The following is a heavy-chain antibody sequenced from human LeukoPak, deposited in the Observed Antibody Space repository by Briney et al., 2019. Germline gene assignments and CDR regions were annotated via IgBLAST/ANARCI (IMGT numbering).Heavy chain of an antibody. D-gene: IGHD3-16*01. CDR1: GYTFTSYD. V-gene: IGHV1-8*01. CDR2: MNPHSANA. CDR3: ARASLRLGEFDY. J-gene: IGHJ4*02. Sequence: ASVKVSCKASGYTFTSYDINWVRQAAGQGFEWMGWMNPHSANAGYAQKFQGRVTMTRDTSISTAYMELSRLRSDDTAVYYCARASLRLGEFDYWGQGTLVTVSS.